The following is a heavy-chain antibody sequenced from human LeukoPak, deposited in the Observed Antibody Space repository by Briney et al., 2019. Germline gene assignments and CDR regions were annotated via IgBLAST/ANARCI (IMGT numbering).Heavy chain of an antibody. CDR1: GGSISSYY. J-gene: IGHJ2*01. CDR2: IYYSGST. V-gene: IGHV4-59*01. Sequence: SETLSLTCTVSGGSISSYYWSWIRQPAGKGLEWIGYIYYSGSTNYNPSLKSRVTISVDTSKNQFSLKLSSVTAADTAVYYCARDPVVPAAIGYFDLWGRGTLVTVSS. D-gene: IGHD2-2*01. CDR3: ARDPVVPAAIGYFDL.